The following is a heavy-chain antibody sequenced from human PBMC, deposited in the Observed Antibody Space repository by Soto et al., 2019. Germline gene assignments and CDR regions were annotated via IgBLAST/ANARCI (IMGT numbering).Heavy chain of an antibody. J-gene: IGHJ5*02. D-gene: IGHD2-15*01. Sequence: ASVKVSCKASGYTFTSYYMHWVRQAPGQGLEWMGIVNPSGGSTSYGQKFQGRVTMTRDTSTSTVYMELSSLRSEDTAVYYCARVPYCSGGSCPNWFDPWGQGTLVTVSS. CDR1: GYTFTSYY. V-gene: IGHV1-46*01. CDR3: ARVPYCSGGSCPNWFDP. CDR2: VNPSGGST.